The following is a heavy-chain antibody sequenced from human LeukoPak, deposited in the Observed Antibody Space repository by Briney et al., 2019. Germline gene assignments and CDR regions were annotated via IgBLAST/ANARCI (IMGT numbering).Heavy chain of an antibody. CDR1: GFTFSSYS. CDR3: ARDRDSSGAFDI. D-gene: IGHD6-19*01. V-gene: IGHV3-21*01. CDR2: ISSSSSYI. J-gene: IGHJ3*02. Sequence: PGGSLRLSCAASGFTFSSYSMNWVHQAPGKGLEWVSSISSSSSYIYYADSVKGRFTISRDNAKNSLYLQMNSLRAEDTAVYYCARDRDSSGAFDIWGQGTMVTVSS.